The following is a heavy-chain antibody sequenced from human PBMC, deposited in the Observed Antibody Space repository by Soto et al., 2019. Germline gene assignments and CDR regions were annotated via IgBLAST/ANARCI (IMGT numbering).Heavy chain of an antibody. CDR1: GYTFTSYG. V-gene: IGHV1-18*01. D-gene: IGHD2-15*01. J-gene: IGHJ6*02. CDR2: ISAYNGNT. Sequence: ASVKVSCKASGYTFTSYGISWVRQAPGQGLEWKGWISAYNGNTNYAQELQGKINMTTDTSTSTDYIELRSLKTDDTAVYYCARGKTATRGMDVWGQGTTVTVSS. CDR3: ARGKTATRGMDV.